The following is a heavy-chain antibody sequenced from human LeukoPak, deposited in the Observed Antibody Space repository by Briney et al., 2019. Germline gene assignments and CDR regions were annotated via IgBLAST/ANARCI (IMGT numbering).Heavy chain of an antibody. CDR2: IDYSGTT. CDR1: GDSISSSSYF. J-gene: IGHJ4*02. V-gene: IGHV4-39*07. D-gene: IGHD6-13*01. CDR3: ASLGRMAAIGTEL. Sequence: SETLSLTCSVSGDSISSSSYFWGWIRQPPGKGLQWIGSIDYSGTTYDNPSVKSRVTISLDTSKNQFSLKLSSVTAADTAVYYCASLGRMAAIGTELWGQGTLVTVSS.